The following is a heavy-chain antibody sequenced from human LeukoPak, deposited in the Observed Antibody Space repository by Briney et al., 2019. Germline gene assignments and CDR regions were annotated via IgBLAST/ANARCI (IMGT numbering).Heavy chain of an antibody. CDR2: IYTSGST. Sequence: SQTLSLTCTVSGGSISSGSYYWSWIRQPAGKGLEWIGRIYTSGSTNYNPSLKSRVTISVDTSKNQFSLKLSSVTAADTAVYYCARHLGGFIRLWGQGTLVTVSS. CDR3: ARHLGGFIRL. V-gene: IGHV4-61*02. CDR1: GGSISSGSYY. D-gene: IGHD3-16*01. J-gene: IGHJ4*02.